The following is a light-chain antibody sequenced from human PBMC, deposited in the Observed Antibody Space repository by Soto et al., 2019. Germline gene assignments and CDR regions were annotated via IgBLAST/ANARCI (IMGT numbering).Light chain of an antibody. CDR3: LQVSSFPRT. CDR1: RGIGER. CDR2: AAS. J-gene: IGKJ1*01. V-gene: IGKV1-12*01. Sequence: DIQMTQSPSSLSAVVGDRVTITCRASRGIGERLAWFQQKPGKAPQFLIQAASNLQSGVPSRFSGSGSGTEFILSINSLQPEDIATYYCLQVSSFPRTFGQGTKVEIK.